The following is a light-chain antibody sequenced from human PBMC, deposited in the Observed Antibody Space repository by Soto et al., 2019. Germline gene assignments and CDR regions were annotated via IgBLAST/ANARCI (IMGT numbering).Light chain of an antibody. CDR3: QQYGSSRK. CDR1: QSVSSSY. CDR2: GAS. J-gene: IGKJ1*01. V-gene: IGKV3-20*01. Sequence: EILLTQSPDTLSLSPGERATLSCRASQSVSSSYLAWYQQKPGQAPRLLIYGASSRATGIPDRFSGSGSGTDFTLTISRLEPEDFAVYYCQQYGSSRKFGQGTKVDIK.